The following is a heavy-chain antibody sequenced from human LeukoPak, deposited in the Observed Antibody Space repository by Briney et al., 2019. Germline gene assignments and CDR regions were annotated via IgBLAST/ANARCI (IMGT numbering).Heavy chain of an antibody. D-gene: IGHD3-3*01. V-gene: IGHV3-21*01. J-gene: IGHJ4*02. CDR2: ISSASDYI. CDR3: AKEDFGQEGYFDY. CDR1: GFTFSTYS. Sequence: GGSLRLSCAASGFTFSTYSMNWVRQAPGKGLEWVSSISSASDYINYADSTKGRFTISRDNSKNTLYLQMNSLRAEDTAVYYCAKEDFGQEGYFDYWGQGTLVTVSS.